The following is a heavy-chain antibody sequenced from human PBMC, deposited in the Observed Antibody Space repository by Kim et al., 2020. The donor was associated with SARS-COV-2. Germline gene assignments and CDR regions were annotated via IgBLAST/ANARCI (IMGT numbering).Heavy chain of an antibody. D-gene: IGHD6-13*01. J-gene: IGHJ4*02. V-gene: IGHV3-66*01. CDR2: IYSAGDT. CDR3: AADHGNSWIRD. Sequence: GGSLRLSCAISKFTVTKNYMNWVRQAPGKGLEWVSAIYSAGDTYYADSVKGRFTISRDNSKNTLYLQLNKLRAEDTAIYYCAADHGNSWIRDWGQGTLITVSS. CDR1: KFTVTKNY.